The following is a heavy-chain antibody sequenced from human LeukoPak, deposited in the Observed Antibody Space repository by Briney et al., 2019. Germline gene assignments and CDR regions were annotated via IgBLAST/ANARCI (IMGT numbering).Heavy chain of an antibody. CDR2: ISGSGGST. CDR3: AKDLAPALLWFGELLS. J-gene: IGHJ4*02. Sequence: PGGSLRLSCAASGFTFSSYGMSWARQAPGKGLEWVSAISGSGGSTYYADSVKGRFTISRDNSKNTLYLQMNSLRAEDTAVYYCAKDLAPALLWFGELLSWGQGTLVTVSS. CDR1: GFTFSSYG. D-gene: IGHD3-10*01. V-gene: IGHV3-23*01.